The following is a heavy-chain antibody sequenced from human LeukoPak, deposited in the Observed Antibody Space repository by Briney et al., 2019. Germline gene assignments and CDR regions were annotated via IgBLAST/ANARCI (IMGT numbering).Heavy chain of an antibody. CDR2: IYPGDSDT. CDR3: ARHRDIVVVVAGPADY. Sequence: GESLKISCKGSGYSFTSYWIGWVRQMPGKGLEWMGVIYPGDSDTRYSPSFQGQVTISADKSISTAYLQWRSLKASDTAMYYCARHRDIVVVVAGPADYWGQGTLVTVSS. J-gene: IGHJ4*02. V-gene: IGHV5-51*01. D-gene: IGHD2-15*01. CDR1: GYSFTSYW.